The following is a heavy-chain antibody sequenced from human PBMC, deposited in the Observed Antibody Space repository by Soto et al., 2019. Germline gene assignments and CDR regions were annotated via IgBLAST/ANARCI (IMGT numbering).Heavy chain of an antibody. Sequence: GGSLRLSCAASGFTFSGYSVNWVRQAPGKGLEWVSYISSGSKTIYYAESVKGRFTVSRDNARNSQYLQMNSLRDEDTAVYYCVREDILGVRSFNYWGQGTLVTVSS. CDR1: GFTFSGYS. J-gene: IGHJ4*02. V-gene: IGHV3-48*02. CDR3: VREDILGVRSFNY. D-gene: IGHD3-9*01. CDR2: ISSGSKTI.